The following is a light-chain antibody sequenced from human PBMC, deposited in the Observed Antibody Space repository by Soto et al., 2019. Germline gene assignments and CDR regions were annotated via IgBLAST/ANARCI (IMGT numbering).Light chain of an antibody. CDR1: SSDVGSYNL. V-gene: IGLV2-23*01. J-gene: IGLJ3*02. CDR3: CSYAGSSTWV. Sequence: QSALTQPASVSGSPGQSITISCTGTSSDVGSYNLVSWYQQHPGKAPKLMIYEGSKRPSGVSNRFSGSKSGITASLTISGLQAADEADYYCCSYAGSSTWVFGGGTKLTVL. CDR2: EGS.